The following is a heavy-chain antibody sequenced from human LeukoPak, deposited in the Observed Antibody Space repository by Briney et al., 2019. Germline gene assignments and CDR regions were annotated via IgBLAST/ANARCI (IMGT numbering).Heavy chain of an antibody. D-gene: IGHD7-27*01. CDR2: IRYDGSDK. V-gene: IGHV3-30*02. CDR1: GFTFSNYG. Sequence: PGGSLRLSCAASGFTFSNYGMYWVRQAPGKGLEGVAFIRYDGSDKYYADSVKGRFTMSRDNSKNTLYLQMDSLRPEDTAVYYCAKGQLGIQSSKWFDPWGQGTLVTVSS. CDR3: AKGQLGIQSSKWFDP. J-gene: IGHJ5*02.